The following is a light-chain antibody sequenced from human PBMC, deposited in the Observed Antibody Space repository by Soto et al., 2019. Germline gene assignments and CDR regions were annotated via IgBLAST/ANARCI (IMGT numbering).Light chain of an antibody. Sequence: QTVVTQEPSLTVSPGGTVTLTCASNTGAVTSGFYPNWFQQKPGQAPTALIYSTTYKHPWTPARFSGSLLGGKAALTLSGVQPEDEADCYCLLCCDGARVFGGGTKLTVL. CDR3: LLCCDGARV. J-gene: IGLJ3*02. CDR1: TGAVTSGFY. V-gene: IGLV7-43*01. CDR2: STT.